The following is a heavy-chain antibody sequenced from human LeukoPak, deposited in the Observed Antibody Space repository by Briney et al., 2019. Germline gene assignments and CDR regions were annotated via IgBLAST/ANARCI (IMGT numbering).Heavy chain of an antibody. J-gene: IGHJ5*02. CDR1: GGTFSSYA. D-gene: IGHD2-15*01. V-gene: IGHV1-69*13. Sequence: AASVKVSCKASGGTFSSYAISWVRQAPGQGLEWMGGIIPIFGTANYAQKFQGRVTITADESTSTAYMELSSLRSEDTAVYYCARALGYCSGGSCTRGYNWFDPWGQGTLVTVPS. CDR2: IIPIFGTA. CDR3: ARALGYCSGGSCTRGYNWFDP.